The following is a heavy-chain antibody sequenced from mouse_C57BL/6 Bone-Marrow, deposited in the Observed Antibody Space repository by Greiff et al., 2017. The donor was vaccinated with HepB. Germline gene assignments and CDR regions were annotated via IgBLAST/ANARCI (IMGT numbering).Heavy chain of an antibody. CDR3: VRHSGAFDY. Sequence: EVQGVESGGGLVQPKGSLKLSCAASGFSFNTYAMNWVRQAPGKGLEWVARIRSKSNNYATYYADSVKDRFTISRDDSESMLYLQMNNLKTEDTAMYYCVRHSGAFDYWGQGTTLTVSS. J-gene: IGHJ2*01. CDR1: GFSFNTYA. CDR2: IRSKSNNYAT. V-gene: IGHV10-1*01. D-gene: IGHD4-1*01.